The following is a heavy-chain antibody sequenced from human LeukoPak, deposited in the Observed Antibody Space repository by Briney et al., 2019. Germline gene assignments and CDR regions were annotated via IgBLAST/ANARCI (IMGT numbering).Heavy chain of an antibody. J-gene: IGHJ4*02. D-gene: IGHD3-22*01. CDR1: GGTFSSYT. CDR3: ARGDSSGYYSFDY. CDR2: IIPILGIA. V-gene: IGHV1-69*02. Sequence: ASVKVSCKASGGTFSSYTISWVRQAPGQGLGWMGRIIPILGIANYAQKFQGRVTITADKSTSTAYMELSSLRSEDTAVYYRARGDSSGYYSFDYWGQGTLVTVSS.